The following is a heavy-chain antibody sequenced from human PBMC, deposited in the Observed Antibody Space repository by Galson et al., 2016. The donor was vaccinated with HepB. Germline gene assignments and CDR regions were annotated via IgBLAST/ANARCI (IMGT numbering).Heavy chain of an antibody. CDR3: ARGPRLLRAYGDLISYFDY. D-gene: IGHD3-10*01. V-gene: IGHV4-30-2*01. Sequence: TLSLTCAVSGDSISSGDYSWTWIRKPPGTGLEWIGHISHTGNAYYSPSLKSRVTMSVDRPKNHFSLHLASVTAADTAVYYCARGPRLLRAYGDLISYFDYWGQGILVAVSS. CDR2: ISHTGNA. CDR1: GDSISSGDYS. J-gene: IGHJ4*02.